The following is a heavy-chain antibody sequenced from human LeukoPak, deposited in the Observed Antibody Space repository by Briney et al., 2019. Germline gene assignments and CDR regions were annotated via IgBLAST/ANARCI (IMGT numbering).Heavy chain of an antibody. D-gene: IGHD3-22*01. CDR3: ARGRRFDSSGYPLGY. Sequence: ASVKVSCKASGYTFTGYYMHWVRQAPGQGLEWMGWINPNSGGTNYAQKFQGRVTMTRDTSISTAYMELSRLRSDDTAVYYSARGRRFDSSGYPLGYWGQGTLVTVSS. CDR1: GYTFTGYY. J-gene: IGHJ4*02. CDR2: INPNSGGT. V-gene: IGHV1-2*02.